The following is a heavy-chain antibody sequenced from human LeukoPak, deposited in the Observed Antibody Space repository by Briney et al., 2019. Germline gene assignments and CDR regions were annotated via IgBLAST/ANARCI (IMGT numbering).Heavy chain of an antibody. Sequence: PGGSLRLSCAASGFTFNIYAMSWVRQALGKGLEWVSAISDSGGSTYYADSVKGRFTISRDNSKNTPYLQMNSLRHEDTAVYYCARDRPDSSSGRQVYYWGQGTLVTVSS. CDR2: ISDSGGST. CDR1: GFTFNIYA. CDR3: ARDRPDSSSGRQVYY. J-gene: IGHJ4*02. D-gene: IGHD6-13*01. V-gene: IGHV3-23*01.